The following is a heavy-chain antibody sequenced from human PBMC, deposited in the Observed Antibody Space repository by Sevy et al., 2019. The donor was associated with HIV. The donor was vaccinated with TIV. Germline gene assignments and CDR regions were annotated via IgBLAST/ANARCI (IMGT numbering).Heavy chain of an antibody. CDR2: ISGGGGNT. D-gene: IGHD6-13*01. V-gene: IGHV3-23*01. Sequence: GGSLRLSCAASGFTFSNYAMSWVRQAPGKGLEWVSAISGGGGNTYSAGSLRGRFTISRDSSRNTLYLQMNSLRAEDTALYYCAKTYSSSWSDFDYWGPGTLVTVSS. CDR3: AKTYSSSWSDFDY. J-gene: IGHJ4*02. CDR1: GFTFSNYA.